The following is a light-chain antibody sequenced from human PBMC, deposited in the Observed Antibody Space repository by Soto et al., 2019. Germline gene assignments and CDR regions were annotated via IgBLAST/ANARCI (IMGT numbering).Light chain of an antibody. CDR1: QSVSSY. V-gene: IGKV3-11*01. Sequence: EIVLTQSPATLSLSPGERATLSCRASQSVSSYLAWYQQKPGQAPRLLINDASNRATGVPARFSGSGSGTAFTLTISRLETEAFAVYYCPQRSRGWPFGPGTKVEI. CDR3: PQRSRGWP. CDR2: DAS. J-gene: IGKJ1*01.